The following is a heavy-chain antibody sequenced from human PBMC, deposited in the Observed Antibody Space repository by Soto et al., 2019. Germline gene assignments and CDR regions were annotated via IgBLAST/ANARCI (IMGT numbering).Heavy chain of an antibody. CDR2: IDPSDSYT. J-gene: IGHJ6*02. D-gene: IGHD5-12*01. V-gene: IGHV5-10-1*01. CDR1: GYSFTSYW. CDR3: SGTRDGYNLNYYGMDV. Sequence: GASLKISCKGSGYSFTSYWISWVRQMPGKGLEWMGRIDPSDSYTNYSPSFQGHVTISADKSISTAYLQWSSLKASDTAMYYCSGTRDGYNLNYYGMDVWGQGTTVTVSS.